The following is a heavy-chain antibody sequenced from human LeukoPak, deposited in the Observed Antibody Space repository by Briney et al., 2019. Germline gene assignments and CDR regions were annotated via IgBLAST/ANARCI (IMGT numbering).Heavy chain of an antibody. D-gene: IGHD6-19*01. Sequence: SETLSLTCTVSGVSTANGIYYWAWIRQPPGKGLEWIGSVHNVGSTYYNLSLRSRVTMSIDTSKNQFSLRLNSVTAADTAVYYCARHAEYNSGWHFYLDHWGQGILVTVSS. V-gene: IGHV4-39*01. CDR3: ARHAEYNSGWHFYLDH. J-gene: IGHJ4*02. CDR1: GVSTANGIYY. CDR2: VHNVGST.